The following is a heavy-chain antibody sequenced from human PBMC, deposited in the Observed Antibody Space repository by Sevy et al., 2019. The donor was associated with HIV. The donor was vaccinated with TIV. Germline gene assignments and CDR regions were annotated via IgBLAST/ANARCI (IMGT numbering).Heavy chain of an antibody. D-gene: IGHD5-12*01. V-gene: IGHV5-51*01. CDR3: ARQNGPIVVVTIGAFDI. CDR2: IYPGDSDT. CDR1: GYSFTSYW. Sequence: GESLKISCKGSGYSFTSYWIGWVRQMPGKGLEWMGIIYPGDSDTRYSPSFQGQVTISADKSISTAYLQWSSLKASDTAMYYCARQNGPIVVVTIGAFDIWGQGTMVTVSS. J-gene: IGHJ3*02.